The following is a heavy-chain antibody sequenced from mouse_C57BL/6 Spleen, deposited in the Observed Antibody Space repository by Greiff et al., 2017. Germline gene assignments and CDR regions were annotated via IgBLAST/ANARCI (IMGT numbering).Heavy chain of an antibody. CDR1: GYTFTSYW. CDR2: IDPSDSYT. Sequence: QVQLKQPGAELVMPGASVKLSCKASGYTFTSYWMHWVKQRPGQGLEWIGEIDPSDSYTNYNQKFKGKATLTVDKSSSTAYMQLSSLTSDDSAVYYCARYGSSYDAMGYWGQGTSVTVSS. CDR3: ARYGSSYDAMGY. D-gene: IGHD1-1*01. J-gene: IGHJ4*01. V-gene: IGHV1-69*01.